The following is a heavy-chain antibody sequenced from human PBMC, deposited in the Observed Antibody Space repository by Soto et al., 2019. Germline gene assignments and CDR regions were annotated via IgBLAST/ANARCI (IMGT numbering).Heavy chain of an antibody. Sequence: TSPVSGGTINSCGYYWSLNKQHPGKGLEWIGYIYYSGNTYYNPSLKSRVSISIDTSRNQFSLNLDSVTAADTAMYFCARASSVTARDAFGIWGQGTMVTVSS. CDR2: IYYSGNT. CDR1: GGTINSCGYY. J-gene: IGHJ3*02. CDR3: ARASSVTARDAFGI. D-gene: IGHD2-21*02. V-gene: IGHV4-31*03.